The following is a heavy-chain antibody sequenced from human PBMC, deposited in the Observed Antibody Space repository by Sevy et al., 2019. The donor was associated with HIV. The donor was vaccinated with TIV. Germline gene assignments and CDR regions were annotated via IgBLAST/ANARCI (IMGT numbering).Heavy chain of an antibody. Sequence: SDTLSLTCTVSDGSISSSSYYWGWIRQPPGKGLEWIGSIYYSGSTYYNPSLKSRVTISVDTSKNQFSLKLSSVTAADTAVYYCARNIVVVVAATSCFDYWGQGTLVTVSS. D-gene: IGHD2-15*01. J-gene: IGHJ4*02. V-gene: IGHV4-39*01. CDR3: ARNIVVVVAATSCFDY. CDR1: DGSISSSSYY. CDR2: IYYSGST.